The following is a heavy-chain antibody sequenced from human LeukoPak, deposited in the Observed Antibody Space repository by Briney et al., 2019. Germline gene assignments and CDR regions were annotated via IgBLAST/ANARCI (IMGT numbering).Heavy chain of an antibody. Sequence: PSETLSLTCTVSGGSISSYYWSWIRQPPGKGLEWIGYIYHSGSTNYNPSLKSRVTISVDTSKNQFSLKLSSVTAADTAVYYCARVNPLGELFWGQGTLVTVSS. D-gene: IGHD3-16*01. CDR2: IYHSGST. J-gene: IGHJ4*02. V-gene: IGHV4-59*01. CDR1: GGSISSYY. CDR3: ARVNPLGELF.